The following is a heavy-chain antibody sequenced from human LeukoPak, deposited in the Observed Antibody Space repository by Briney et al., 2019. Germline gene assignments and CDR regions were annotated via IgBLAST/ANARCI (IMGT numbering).Heavy chain of an antibody. V-gene: IGHV1-18*01. CDR2: ISAYNGYA. D-gene: IGHD2-15*01. CDR3: ARNDSSAYDY. CDR1: GYTFTSYG. J-gene: IGHJ4*02. Sequence: GASVKVSCKASGYTFTSYGISWVRQAPGQGLEWMGWISAYNGYAKYAQHVQGRVTMTTDTSTSTAYMDLRSLRSDDTAVYYCARNDSSAYDYWGQGTLVTVSS.